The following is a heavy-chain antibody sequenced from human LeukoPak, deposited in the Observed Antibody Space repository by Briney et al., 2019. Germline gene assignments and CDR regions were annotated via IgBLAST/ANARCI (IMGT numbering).Heavy chain of an antibody. V-gene: IGHV1-69-2*01. CDR1: GYTFTDYY. D-gene: IGHD1-26*01. J-gene: IGHJ6*03. CDR3: AIQVGASVYYYYMDV. Sequence: ASVKISCKASGYTFTDYYMHWVQQAPGKGLEWMGLADPEDGETIYAEKFQGRVTITADTSTDTAYMELSSLRSEDTAVYYCAIQVGASVYYYYMDVWGKGTTVTVSS. CDR2: ADPEDGET.